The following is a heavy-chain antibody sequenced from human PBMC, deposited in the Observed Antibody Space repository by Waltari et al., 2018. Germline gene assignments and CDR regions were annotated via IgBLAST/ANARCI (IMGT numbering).Heavy chain of an antibody. D-gene: IGHD5-18*01. Sequence: VQLVESGGGVVQPGRSLRLSCAASGFTFSSYSMNWVRQAPGKGLEWVSGISWNSGSIGYADSVKGRFTISRDNAKNSLYLQMNSLRAEDTALYYCANSGYSYGSLDYWGQGTLVTVSS. CDR3: ANSGYSYGSLDY. J-gene: IGHJ4*02. V-gene: IGHV3-9*01. CDR1: GFTFSSYS. CDR2: ISWNSGSI.